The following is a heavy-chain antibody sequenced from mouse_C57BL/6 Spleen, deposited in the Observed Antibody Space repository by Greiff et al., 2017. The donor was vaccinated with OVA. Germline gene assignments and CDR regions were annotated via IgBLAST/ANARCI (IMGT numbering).Heavy chain of an antibody. V-gene: IGHV1-47*01. D-gene: IGHD2-4*01. Sequence: QVQLKQSGAELVKPGASVKMSCKASGYTFTTYPIEWMKQNPGKSLEWIGNFHPYNDDTKYNEKFKGKATLTVEKSSSTVYLELSRLTSDDSAVYYCARGGLRDWYFDVWGTGTTVTVSS. CDR2: FHPYNDDT. CDR3: ARGGLRDWYFDV. J-gene: IGHJ1*03. CDR1: GYTFTTYP.